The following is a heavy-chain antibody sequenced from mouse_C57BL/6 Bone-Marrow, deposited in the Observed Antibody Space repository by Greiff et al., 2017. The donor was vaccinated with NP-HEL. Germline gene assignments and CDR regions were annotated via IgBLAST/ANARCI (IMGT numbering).Heavy chain of an antibody. CDR1: GYTFTSYW. V-gene: IGHV1-55*01. CDR3: ARKVYYYGSFRYAMDY. CDR2: IYPGSGST. J-gene: IGHJ4*01. Sequence: VQLQQPGAELVKPGASVKMSCKASGYTFTSYWITWVKQRPGQGLEWIGDIYPGSGSTNYNEKFKSKATLTVDTSSSTAYMQLSSLTSEDSAVYYCARKVYYYGSFRYAMDYWGQGTSVTVSS. D-gene: IGHD1-1*01.